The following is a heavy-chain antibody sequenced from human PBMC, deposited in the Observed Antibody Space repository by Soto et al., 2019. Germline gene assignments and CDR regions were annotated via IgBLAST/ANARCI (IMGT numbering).Heavy chain of an antibody. D-gene: IGHD5-12*01. CDR2: IYSSGIK. CDR1: GDSISSGSYN. J-gene: IGHJ4*02. V-gene: IGHV4-39*01. CDR3: ARLPLAIMAPVRGIF. Sequence: SETLSLTCTVSGDSISSGSYNWGWVRQPPGKGLEWIGSIYSSGIKHYNPSFNSRVTLSVDTSKSQFSLRLYSVTAADTAVYYFARLPLAIMAPVRGIFWGRGTLVTVSS.